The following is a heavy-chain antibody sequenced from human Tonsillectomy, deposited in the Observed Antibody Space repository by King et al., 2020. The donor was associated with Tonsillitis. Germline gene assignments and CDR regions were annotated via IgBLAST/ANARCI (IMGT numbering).Heavy chain of an antibody. CDR3: ASRLAQQWVFDY. CDR1: GFTFSSYW. CDR2: IKEDGSEK. J-gene: IGHJ4*02. D-gene: IGHD1-26*01. V-gene: IGHV3-7*03. Sequence: VQLVESGGGLVQPGGSLRLSCAASGFTFSSYWMSWVRQDPGKGLEWVASIKEDGSEKYYVDSVKGRFTISRDNAKNSLYLQMNNLRAEDTAVYYCASRLAQQWVFDYWGQGTLVTVSS.